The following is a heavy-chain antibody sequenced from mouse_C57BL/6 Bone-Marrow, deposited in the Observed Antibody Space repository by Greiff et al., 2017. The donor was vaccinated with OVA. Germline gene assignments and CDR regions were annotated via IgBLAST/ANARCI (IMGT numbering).Heavy chain of an antibody. Sequence: VQVVESDAELVKPGASVKISCKVSGYTFTDHTIHWMKQRPEQGLEWIGYIYPRDGSTKYNEKFKGKATLTADKSSSTAYMQLNSLTSEDSAVYFCAREEGDSSGSGYYFDYWGQGTTLTVSS. D-gene: IGHD3-2*02. J-gene: IGHJ2*01. CDR3: AREEGDSSGSGYYFDY. CDR2: IYPRDGST. V-gene: IGHV1-78*01. CDR1: GYTFTDHT.